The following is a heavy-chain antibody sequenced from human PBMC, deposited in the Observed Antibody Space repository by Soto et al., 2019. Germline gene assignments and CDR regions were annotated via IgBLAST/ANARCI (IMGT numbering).Heavy chain of an antibody. J-gene: IGHJ5*02. Sequence: SETLSLTCTVSGYSISSGYYWGWIRQPPGKGPEWIGSIYHSGSTYYNPSLKSRVTISVDTSKNQFSLKLSSVTAADTAVYYCAREVTMVRGVGNWFDPWGQGTLVTVSS. V-gene: IGHV4-38-2*02. D-gene: IGHD3-10*01. CDR2: IYHSGST. CDR1: GYSISSGYY. CDR3: AREVTMVRGVGNWFDP.